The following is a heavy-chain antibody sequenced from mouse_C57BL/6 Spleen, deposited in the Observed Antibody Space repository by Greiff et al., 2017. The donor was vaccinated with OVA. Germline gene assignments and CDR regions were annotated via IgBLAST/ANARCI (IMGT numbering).Heavy chain of an antibody. J-gene: IGHJ2*01. CDR3: TTKRSSGPYDC. Sequence: EVKLMESGAELVRPGASVKLSCTASGFNIKDDYMHWVRQRPEQGLEWIGWIDTENGDTEYASKFQGKATITADTSSNTAYLHSSSLTSEDTAVYYCTTKRSSGPYDCWGQGTTLTVSS. V-gene: IGHV14-4*01. CDR1: GFNIKDDY. D-gene: IGHD3-2*02. CDR2: IDTENGDT.